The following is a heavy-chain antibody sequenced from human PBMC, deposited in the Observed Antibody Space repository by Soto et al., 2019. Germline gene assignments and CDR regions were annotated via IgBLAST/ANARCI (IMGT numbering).Heavy chain of an antibody. V-gene: IGHV5-10-1*01. Sequence: PGESLKISCKGSGYSFTRYWISWVRQMPGKGLEWMGRIDPSDSYTNYSPSFQGHVTISADKSISTAYLQWSSLKASDTAMYYCARQEYSSSSPLAYYYYYGMDVWGQGTTVTVS. J-gene: IGHJ6*02. CDR3: ARQEYSSSSPLAYYYYYGMDV. CDR2: IDPSDSYT. CDR1: GYSFTRYW. D-gene: IGHD6-6*01.